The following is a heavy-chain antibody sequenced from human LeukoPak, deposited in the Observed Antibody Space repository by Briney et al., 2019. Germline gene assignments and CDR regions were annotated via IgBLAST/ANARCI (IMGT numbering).Heavy chain of an antibody. CDR3: ARVPRGYSYGHNWFDP. V-gene: IGHV4-34*01. J-gene: IGHJ5*02. CDR1: GGSFSGYY. CDR2: INHSGST. Sequence: SETLSLTCAVYGGSFSGYYWSWIRQPPGKGLEWIGEINHSGSTNYNPSLKSRVTISVDTSKNQFSLKLSSVTAADTAVYYCARVPRGYSYGHNWFDPWGQGTLVTVSS. D-gene: IGHD5-18*01.